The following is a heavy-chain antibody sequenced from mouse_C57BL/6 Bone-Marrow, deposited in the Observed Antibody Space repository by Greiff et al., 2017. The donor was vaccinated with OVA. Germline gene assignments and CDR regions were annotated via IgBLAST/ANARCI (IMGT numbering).Heavy chain of an antibody. Sequence: VQLKQSGAELVRPGASVKLSCTASGFNIKDDYMHWVKQWPEQGLEWIGWIDPENGDTEYASKFQGKATITADTSSNTAYLQLSSLTSEDTAVYYCTTSGVTTKSSYWGQGTLVTVSA. D-gene: IGHD2-2*01. CDR1: GFNIKDDY. V-gene: IGHV14-4*01. J-gene: IGHJ3*01. CDR3: TTSGVTTKSSY. CDR2: IDPENGDT.